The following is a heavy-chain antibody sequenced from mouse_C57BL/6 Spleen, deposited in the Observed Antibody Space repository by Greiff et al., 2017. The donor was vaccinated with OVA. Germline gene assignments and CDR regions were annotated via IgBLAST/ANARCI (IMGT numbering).Heavy chain of an antibody. Sequence: QVQLQQPGAELVKPGASVKMSCKASGYTFTSYWITWVKQRHGQGLEWIGDIYPGSGSTNYNEQFKSKATLTVDTSSRTAYMQPHTLTSDNSAVYSWARDGNYVCYWGQSTTLTVSS. D-gene: IGHD2-1*01. CDR2: IYPGSGST. J-gene: IGHJ2*01. V-gene: IGHV1-55*01. CDR3: ARDGNYVCY. CDR1: GYTFTSYW.